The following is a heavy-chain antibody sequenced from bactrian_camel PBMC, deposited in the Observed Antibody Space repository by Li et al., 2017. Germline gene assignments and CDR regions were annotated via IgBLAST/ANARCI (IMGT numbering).Heavy chain of an antibody. V-gene: IGHV3S32*01. CDR3: AAATTLMGPLWVDYDEYDS. J-gene: IGHJ4*01. CDR2: IRNSGGET. CDR1: GHSRGSNC. D-gene: IGHD3*01. Sequence: DVQLVESGGGSVQTGGSLRLSCVVSGHSRGSNCVGWYRLPPGRAPAEREGIAAIRNSGGETWYHDSVKGRFTISKDNDKNILYLEMNNLTPEDTAMYYCAAATTLMGPLWVDYDEYDSWGQGTQVTVS.